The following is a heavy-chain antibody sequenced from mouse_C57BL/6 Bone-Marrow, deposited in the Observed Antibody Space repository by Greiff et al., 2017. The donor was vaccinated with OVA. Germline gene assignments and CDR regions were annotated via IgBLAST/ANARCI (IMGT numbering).Heavy chain of an antibody. D-gene: IGHD2-3*01. J-gene: IGHJ4*01. CDR3: ARAFYDYYAMDY. V-gene: IGHV3-1*01. Sequence: EVNLVESGPGMVKPSQSLSLTCTVTGYSITSGYDWHWIRHFPGNKLEWMGYISYSGSTNYNPSLKSRISITHDTSKNHFFLKLNSVTTEDTATYYCARAFYDYYAMDYWGQGTSVTVSS. CDR2: ISYSGST. CDR1: GYSITSGYD.